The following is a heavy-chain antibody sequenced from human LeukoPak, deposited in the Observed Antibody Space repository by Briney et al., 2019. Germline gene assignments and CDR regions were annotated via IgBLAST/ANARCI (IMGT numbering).Heavy chain of an antibody. Sequence: PGGSLRLSCAASGFTFSSYAMSWVRQAPGKGLEWVSGISGSGGSTHYAGSVKGRFTISRDNSKNTLYLQMNSLRAEDTAVYYCAKEPRIAADGTFGYWGQGTLVTVSS. D-gene: IGHD6-13*01. V-gene: IGHV3-23*01. CDR2: ISGSGGST. CDR3: AKEPRIAADGTFGY. J-gene: IGHJ4*02. CDR1: GFTFSSYA.